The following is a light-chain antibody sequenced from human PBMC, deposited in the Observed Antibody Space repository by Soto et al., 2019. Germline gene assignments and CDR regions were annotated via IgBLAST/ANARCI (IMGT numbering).Light chain of an antibody. J-gene: IGKJ5*01. V-gene: IGKV3-20*01. CDR1: QTVIHNY. Sequence: IVLSQSLDTLSLSHKETATLSCRASQTVIHNYLAWHQQKPGQTPRLLVYGASSRATGIPDRFSGSGSGTDFTLTISRLEPEDFAVYYCQQHGTSPIRFGQGTRLEIK. CDR2: GAS. CDR3: QQHGTSPIR.